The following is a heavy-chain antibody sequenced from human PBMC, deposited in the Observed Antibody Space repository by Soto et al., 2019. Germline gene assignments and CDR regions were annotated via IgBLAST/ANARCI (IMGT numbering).Heavy chain of an antibody. CDR2: ISSSSSYI. CDR3: ARELDRYCSSTSCYPGKYGMDV. Sequence: GGSLRLSCAASGFTFSSYSMNWVRQAPGKGLEWVSSISSSSSYIYYADSVKGRFTISRDNAKNSLYLQMNSLIAEDTAVYYCARELDRYCSSTSCYPGKYGMDVWGQGTTVPVSS. V-gene: IGHV3-21*01. D-gene: IGHD2-2*01. CDR1: GFTFSSYS. J-gene: IGHJ6*02.